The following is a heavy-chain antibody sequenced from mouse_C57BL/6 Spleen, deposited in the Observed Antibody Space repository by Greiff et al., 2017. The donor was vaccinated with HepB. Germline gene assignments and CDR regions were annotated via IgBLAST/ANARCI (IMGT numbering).Heavy chain of an antibody. CDR1: GYAFSSYW. Sequence: VQLQQSGAELVKPGASVKISCKASGYAFSSYWMNWVKQRPGKGLEWIGQIYPGDGDTNYNGKFKGKATLTADKSSSTAYMQLSSLTSEDSAVYVCAIRSDSSGNFDYWGQGTTLTVSS. J-gene: IGHJ2*01. CDR2: IYPGDGDT. V-gene: IGHV1-80*01. CDR3: AIRSDSSGNFDY. D-gene: IGHD3-2*02.